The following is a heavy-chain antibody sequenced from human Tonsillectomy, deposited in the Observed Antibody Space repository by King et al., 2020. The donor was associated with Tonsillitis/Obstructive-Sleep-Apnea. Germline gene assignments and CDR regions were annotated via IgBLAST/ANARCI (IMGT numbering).Heavy chain of an antibody. CDR3: ARSLTGDWFDP. D-gene: IGHD3-9*01. V-gene: IGHV1-18*01. J-gene: IGHJ5*02. CDR1: GYTFINYG. Sequence: QLVQSGAEVKKPGASVKVSCKASGYTFINYGVVWVRQAPGQGLEWMGWINTYNGNTNSAQGLQDRVTMTTDTSTSTAYMELRSLRSDDTAMYYCARSLTGDWFDPWGQGTLVTVSS. CDR2: INTYNGNT.